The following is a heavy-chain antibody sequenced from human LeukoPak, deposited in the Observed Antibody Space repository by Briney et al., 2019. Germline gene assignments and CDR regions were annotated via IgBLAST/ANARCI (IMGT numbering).Heavy chain of an antibody. J-gene: IGHJ4*02. CDR3: ARGSLGVSYYDFWSGKPKPFDY. V-gene: IGHV4-59*11. CDR1: GGSISSHY. D-gene: IGHD3-3*01. Sequence: SETLSLTCTVSGGSISSHYWSWIRQPPGKGLEWIGYIYYSGSTNYNPSLKSRVTISVDTSKNQFSLKLSSVTAADTAVYYCARGSLGVSYYDFWSGKPKPFDYWGQGTLVTVSS. CDR2: IYYSGST.